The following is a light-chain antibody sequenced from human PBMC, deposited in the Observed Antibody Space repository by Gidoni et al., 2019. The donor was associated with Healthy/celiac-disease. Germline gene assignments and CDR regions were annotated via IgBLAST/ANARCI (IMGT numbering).Light chain of an antibody. V-gene: IGKV1-5*03. Sequence: DIQMTHSPSTLSASVGDRVTITCRASQSISSWLAWYQQKPGKAPKLLIYKASSLESGVPSRFSGSGSVTEFTLTISRLQPDDFATYYCQQYNSYSWTFGQGTKVEIK. J-gene: IGKJ1*01. CDR1: QSISSW. CDR2: KAS. CDR3: QQYNSYSWT.